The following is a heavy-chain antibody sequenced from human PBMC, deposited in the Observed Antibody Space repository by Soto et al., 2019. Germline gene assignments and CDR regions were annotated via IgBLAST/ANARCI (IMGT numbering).Heavy chain of an antibody. CDR3: ARGRGRYSSGWSWFDP. CDR1: GGTIRSPDC. D-gene: IGHD6-19*01. Sequence: SETLSLTCVVSGGTIRSPDCWTCVRQPPGKGLEWIGEIFQSGSTNYTPSLESRVTISVDKSKNQFSLTLTSVTAADTAVYFCARGRGRYSSGWSWFDPWGQGILVTVSS. V-gene: IGHV4-4*02. CDR2: IFQSGST. J-gene: IGHJ5*02.